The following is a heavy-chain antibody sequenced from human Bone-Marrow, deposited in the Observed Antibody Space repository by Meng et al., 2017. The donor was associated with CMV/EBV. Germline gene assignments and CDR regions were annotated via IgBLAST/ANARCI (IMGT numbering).Heavy chain of an antibody. Sequence: GESLKISCAASGFTFSSYSMNWVRQAPGKGLEWVAVISYDGSNKYYADSVKGRFTISRDNSKNTLYLQMNSLRAEDTAVYYCARVGGSYYALDYWGQGTLVTFSS. CDR2: ISYDGSNK. CDR1: GFTFSSYS. V-gene: IGHV3-30*03. CDR3: ARVGGSYYALDY. D-gene: IGHD1-26*01. J-gene: IGHJ4*02.